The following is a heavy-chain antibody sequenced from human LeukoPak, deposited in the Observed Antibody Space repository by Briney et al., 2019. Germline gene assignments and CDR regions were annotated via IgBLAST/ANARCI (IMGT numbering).Heavy chain of an antibody. J-gene: IGHJ4*02. CDR2: IKSKTDGGTT. CDR3: TTDGMVQLWLRGYDY. CDR1: GFTFSSYE. V-gene: IGHV3-15*01. Sequence: GGSLRLSCAASGFTFSSYEMNWVRQAPGKGLEWVGRIKSKTDGGTTDYAAPVKGRFTISRDDSKNTLYLQMNSLKTEDTAVYYCTTDGMVQLWLRGYDYWGQGTLVTVSS. D-gene: IGHD5-18*01.